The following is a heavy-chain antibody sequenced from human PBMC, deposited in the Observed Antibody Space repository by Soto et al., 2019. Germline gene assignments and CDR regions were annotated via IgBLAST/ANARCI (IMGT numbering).Heavy chain of an antibody. CDR3: GRGNSKWGTGDSFDI. CDR2: ISGTGGST. D-gene: IGHD7-27*01. Sequence: GGSLRLSCAASGFTFNNYALNWVRQAPGKGLEWVSSISGTGGSTFYAGSAKGRFTISRDNSKNTLFLQMTSLRAEDTAVYYCGRGNSKWGTGDSFDIWGQETMVTVSS. V-gene: IGHV3-23*01. CDR1: GFTFNNYA. J-gene: IGHJ3*02.